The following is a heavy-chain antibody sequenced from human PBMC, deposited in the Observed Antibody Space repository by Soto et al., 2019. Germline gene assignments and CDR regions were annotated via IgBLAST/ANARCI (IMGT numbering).Heavy chain of an antibody. J-gene: IGHJ4*02. CDR3: ARGGDNSPWYYSL. V-gene: IGHV4-59*11. CDR1: GGSINTHY. Sequence: PSETLSLTCAVSGGSINTHYWTWVRRPPGKGLEWIGYIFSNGRANYNPSLESRVTISVDMSKNQLSLKLRSVTAADTAVYYCARGGDNSPWYYSLWGQGTLVTVSS. D-gene: IGHD3-10*01. CDR2: IFSNGRA.